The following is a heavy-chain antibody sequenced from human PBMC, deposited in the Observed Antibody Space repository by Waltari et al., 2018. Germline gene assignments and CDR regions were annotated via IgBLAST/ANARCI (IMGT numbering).Heavy chain of an antibody. CDR3: ARDGGSPDY. CDR1: GFTFSNYA. V-gene: IGHV3-21*01. CDR2: ISSNSGNT. J-gene: IGHJ4*02. Sequence: EVQLVESGGGLVKPGGSLRLSCVASGFTFSNYALNWVRQAPGKGLEWVSSISSNSGNTYYADSMKGRFIISRDNAKNTLYLQMNNLRADDTAVYFCARDGGSPDYWGQGILVTVSS. D-gene: IGHD3-16*01.